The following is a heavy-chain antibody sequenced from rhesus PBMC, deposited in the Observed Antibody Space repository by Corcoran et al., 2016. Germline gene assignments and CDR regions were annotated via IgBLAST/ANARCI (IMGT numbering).Heavy chain of an antibody. D-gene: IGHD3-3*01. Sequence: EVQLVETGGGLVQPGGSLKLSCAASGFTFSSYGMSWVRQAPGKGLEWVSAINSGGCSTYYADSVKGRFTISIDNSKNTLSLQMNSLRAEDTAVYYCAKGDFWTGYYTGKGPYFDYWGQGVLVTVSS. CDR3: AKGDFWTGYYTGKGPYFDY. J-gene: IGHJ4*01. CDR1: GFTFSSYG. V-gene: IGHV3S5*01. CDR2: INSGGCST.